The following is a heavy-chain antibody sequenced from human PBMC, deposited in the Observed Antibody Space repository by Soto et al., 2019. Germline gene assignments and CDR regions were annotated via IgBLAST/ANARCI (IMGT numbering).Heavy chain of an antibody. CDR2: IIPILGIT. V-gene: IGHV1-69*02. CDR1: GGIFSSYT. D-gene: IGHD5-18*01. J-gene: IGHJ5*02. Sequence: ASVKVSCKAYGGIFSSYTISWVRQAPGQGLEWMGRIIPILGITNYAQKFQGRVTITADKSTSTAYMELSSLRSEDTAVYYCARDTPPPASAFDPWGQGTLVTVSS. CDR3: ARDTPPPASAFDP.